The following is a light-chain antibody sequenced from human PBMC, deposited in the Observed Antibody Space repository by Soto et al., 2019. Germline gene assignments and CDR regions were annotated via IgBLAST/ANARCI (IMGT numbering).Light chain of an antibody. CDR3: QQYNNWPYT. CDR2: GAS. CDR1: QSVSSN. J-gene: IGKJ2*01. V-gene: IGKV3-15*01. Sequence: EIVMTQSPATLSVSPGERATLSCRASQSVSSNLAWYQQKPGQAPRRLIYGASTRATGIPARFSGSRSGTEFTLTLRSLQSEDFAVYYCQQYNNWPYTFGQGTKLEIK.